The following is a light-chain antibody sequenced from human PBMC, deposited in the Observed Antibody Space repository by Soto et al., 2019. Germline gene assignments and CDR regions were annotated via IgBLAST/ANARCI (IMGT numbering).Light chain of an antibody. CDR2: DVI. CDR1: SSDVGAYDF. V-gene: IGLV2-11*01. Sequence: QSALTQPRSVSLSLGQSVTISCTGTSSDVGAYDFVSWYQQNPGKAPRLIIFDVIKRPSGVPDRFSGSKSGNTASLTISGLQSEDEADYHCSSYAGSHTYEVFGGGTKVTVL. CDR3: SSYAGSHTYEV. J-gene: IGLJ3*02.